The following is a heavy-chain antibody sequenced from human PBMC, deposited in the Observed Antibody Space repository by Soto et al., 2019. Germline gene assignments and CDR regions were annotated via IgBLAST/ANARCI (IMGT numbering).Heavy chain of an antibody. J-gene: IGHJ3*02. V-gene: IGHV3-23*01. CDR1: GFTFSSSA. CDR2: ISGSGGST. D-gene: IGHD3-22*01. Sequence: GGSLRLSCAASGFTFSSSAMSWVRQAPGKGLEWVSAISGSGGSTYYADSVKGRFTISRDNSKKTLYLQMNSLRAEDTAVYYCAKGYNYYDSSGWILDAFDIWGQGTMVTVSS. CDR3: AKGYNYYDSSGWILDAFDI.